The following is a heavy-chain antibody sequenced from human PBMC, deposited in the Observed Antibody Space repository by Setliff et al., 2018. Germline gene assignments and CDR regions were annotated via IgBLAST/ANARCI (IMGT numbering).Heavy chain of an antibody. CDR2: IYYSWST. D-gene: IGHD2-15*01. V-gene: IGHV4-39*07. Sequence: SETLSLTCTVSGGSIRSSGYYWCWIRQPPEPPGKWLAWIGSIYYSWSTFYNPSLKRRVTISVDTSKNQFSLKLTSVTAADTAVYYCARSLGWQLHPSDYWGQGTLVTVSS. CDR3: ARSLGWQLHPSDY. CDR1: GGSIRSSGYY. J-gene: IGHJ4*02.